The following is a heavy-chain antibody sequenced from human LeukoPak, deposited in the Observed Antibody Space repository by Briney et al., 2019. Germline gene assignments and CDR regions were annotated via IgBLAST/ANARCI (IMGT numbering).Heavy chain of an antibody. V-gene: IGHV3-15*01. CDR2: VTSKTDGGTT. CDR1: GFTFSNAW. CDR3: TTDKLWFSY. D-gene: IGHD5-18*01. Sequence: GGSLRLSCAASGFTFSNAWMSWVRQAPGKGLEWVGRVTSKTDGGTTDYAAPVKGRFTISRDDSKNTLYLQMNSLRTEDTAVDYCTTDKLWFSYWGQGTLVTVSS. J-gene: IGHJ4*02.